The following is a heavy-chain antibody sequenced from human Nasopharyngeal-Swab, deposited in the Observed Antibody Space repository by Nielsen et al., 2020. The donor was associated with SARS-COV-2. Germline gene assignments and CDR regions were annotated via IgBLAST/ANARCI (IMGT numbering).Heavy chain of an antibody. CDR2: ISGAGSST. Sequence: GESLKISCAASGFTFSSYAMSWVRQAPGKGLNWVSAISGAGSSTYYADSVKGRFTISRDNSKNTLYLQMNSLRAEDTALYYCVKGGYLHYYINYGDWFDPWGLGTLVTVSS. CDR3: VKGGYLHYYINYGDWFDP. J-gene: IGHJ5*02. D-gene: IGHD4-11*01. CDR1: GFTFSSYA. V-gene: IGHV3-23*01.